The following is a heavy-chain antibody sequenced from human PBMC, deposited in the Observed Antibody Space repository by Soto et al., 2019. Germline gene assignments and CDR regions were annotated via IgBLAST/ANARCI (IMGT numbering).Heavy chain of an antibody. CDR2: ISSSSSYI. J-gene: IGHJ4*02. Sequence: GGSLRLSCAASGFTFSSYSMNWVRQAPGKGLEWVSSISSSSSYIYYADSVKGRFTISRDNAKNSLYLQMNSLRAEDTAVYDCATDDYGDYGQGVDYWGQGTLVTVSS. CDR3: ATDDYGDYGQGVDY. V-gene: IGHV3-21*01. D-gene: IGHD4-17*01. CDR1: GFTFSSYS.